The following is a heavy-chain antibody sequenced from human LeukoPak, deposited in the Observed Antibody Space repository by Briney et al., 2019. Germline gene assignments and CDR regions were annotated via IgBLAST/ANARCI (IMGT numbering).Heavy chain of an antibody. V-gene: IGHV4-4*02. CDR3: ARAFLVGYSPEEYFFDY. D-gene: IGHD2-15*01. CDR2: IHHSGTT. J-gene: IGHJ4*02. CDR1: GGSISSSTW. Sequence: SETLSLTCTVSGGSISSSTWWSWVRQPPGKGLECVGEIHHSGTTNYNPSLKSRVTISIDKSKNQFSLKLNSVTAADTAVYYCARAFLVGYSPEEYFFDYWGQGNLVTVSS.